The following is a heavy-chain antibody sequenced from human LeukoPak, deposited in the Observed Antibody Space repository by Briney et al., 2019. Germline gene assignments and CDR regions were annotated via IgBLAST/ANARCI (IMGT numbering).Heavy chain of an antibody. D-gene: IGHD3-22*01. CDR3: ARPISTYYYDSSGYYHSYYFDY. V-gene: IGHV3-7*03. CDR1: GFTFGKYW. CDR2: IKQDGSEK. Sequence: GGSLRLSCVASGFTFGKYWMSWVRQAPGKGLEWVANIKQDGSEKYYVGSVKGRFTISRDNAKNSLYLQMNSLRAEDTAVYYCARPISTYYYDSSGYYHSYYFDYWGQGTLVTVSS. J-gene: IGHJ4*02.